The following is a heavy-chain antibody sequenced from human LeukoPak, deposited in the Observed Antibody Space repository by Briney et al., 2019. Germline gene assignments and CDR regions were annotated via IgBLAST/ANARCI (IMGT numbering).Heavy chain of an antibody. D-gene: IGHD2-2*01. CDR1: GYTFTGYY. CDR2: INPNSGGT. V-gene: IGHV1-2*02. Sequence: GASVKVSCKASGYTFTGYYMHWVRQAPGQGLEWMGWINPNSGGTNYAQKFQGRVTMTRDTSISTAYMELSSLRSEDTAVYYCARDSRVGVVVPAAHNWFDPWGQGTLVTVSS. CDR3: ARDSRVGVVVPAAHNWFDP. J-gene: IGHJ5*02.